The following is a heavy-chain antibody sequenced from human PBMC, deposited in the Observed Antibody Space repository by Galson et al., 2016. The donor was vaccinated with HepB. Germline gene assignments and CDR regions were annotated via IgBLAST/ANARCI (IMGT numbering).Heavy chain of an antibody. Sequence: SETLSLTCSVSGGPISRGGYYWGWIRQPPGKALEWMGYIYSTGTTYYNPSLKSRVTISVDTSKNQVSLKLTSVTAADTAVYYCARGGNCGGDCYSFDHWGQGALVAVSS. CDR2: IYSTGTT. V-gene: IGHV4-39*01. D-gene: IGHD2-21*02. CDR1: GGPISRGGYY. J-gene: IGHJ4*02. CDR3: ARGGNCGGDCYSFDH.